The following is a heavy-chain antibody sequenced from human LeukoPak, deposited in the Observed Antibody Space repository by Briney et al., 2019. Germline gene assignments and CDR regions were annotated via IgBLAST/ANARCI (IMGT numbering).Heavy chain of an antibody. CDR3: AKMGGITSGYYYYGMDV. CDR1: GYTFTSFE. V-gene: IGHV1-8*01. Sequence: ASVKVSCKASGYTFTSFEIYWVRQSAGQGFEWMGSMNPKGGSTDYSQKLQGRLTMTRDTAISTAYMELSSLRPEDTAVYYCAKMGGITSGYYYYGMDVWGPGTTVTVSS. D-gene: IGHD3-22*01. CDR2: MNPKGGST. J-gene: IGHJ6*02.